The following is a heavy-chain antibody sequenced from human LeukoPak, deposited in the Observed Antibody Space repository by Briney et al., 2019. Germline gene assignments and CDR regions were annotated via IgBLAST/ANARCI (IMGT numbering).Heavy chain of an antibody. Sequence: GGSLRLSCAASGFTFSTYGMHWVRQAPGKGLEWVAFIRYDGSYKYYADSVKGRFTISRDNSKNTLYLQMNSLRAEDTAVYYCAKYSSSWYYFDYWGQGTLVTVSS. CDR1: GFTFSTYG. J-gene: IGHJ4*02. D-gene: IGHD6-13*01. CDR3: AKYSSSWYYFDY. CDR2: IRYDGSYK. V-gene: IGHV3-30*02.